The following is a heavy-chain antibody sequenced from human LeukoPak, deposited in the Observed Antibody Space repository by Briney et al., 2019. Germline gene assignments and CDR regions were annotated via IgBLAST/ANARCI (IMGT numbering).Heavy chain of an antibody. J-gene: IGHJ4*02. CDR3: AHGYYDFWSGYYTAFDY. CDR2: IYWDDDK. D-gene: IGHD3-3*01. V-gene: IGHV2-5*02. Sequence: SGPTLVKPTQTLTLTCTFSGFSLSTSGVGVGRIRQPPGKALEWLALIYWDDDKRYSPSLKSRLTITKDTSKNQVVLTMTNMDPVDTATYYCAHGYYDFWSGYYTAFDYWGQGTLVTVSS. CDR1: GFSLSTSGVG.